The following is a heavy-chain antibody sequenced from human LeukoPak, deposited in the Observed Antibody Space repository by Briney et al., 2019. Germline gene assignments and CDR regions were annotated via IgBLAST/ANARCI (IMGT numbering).Heavy chain of an antibody. CDR3: ARDMVYCTNGVCPTDY. CDR2: INPSGGST. D-gene: IGHD2-8*01. CDR1: GYTFTSYY. J-gene: IGHJ4*02. Sequence: GASVKVSCKASGYTFTSYYMHWVRQAPGQGLEWMGIINPSGGSTSYAQKFQGRVTMTRDMSTSTVYMELSSLRPEDTAVYYCARDMVYCTNGVCPTDYWGQGTLVTVSS. V-gene: IGHV1-46*01.